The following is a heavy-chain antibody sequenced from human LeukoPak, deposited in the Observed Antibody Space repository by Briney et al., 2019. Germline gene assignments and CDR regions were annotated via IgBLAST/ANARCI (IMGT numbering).Heavy chain of an antibody. CDR3: ASEDYSSGSYFDY. J-gene: IGHJ4*02. V-gene: IGHV3-48*03. D-gene: IGHD6-19*01. CDR1: GFTFSNFA. CDR2: ISSSGSTI. Sequence: PGGSLRLSCAASGFTFSNFAMSWVRQAPGKGLEWVSYISSSGSTIYYADSVKGRFTISRDNAKKSLYLQMSSLRAEDTAVYYCASEDYSSGSYFDYWGRGTLVTVSS.